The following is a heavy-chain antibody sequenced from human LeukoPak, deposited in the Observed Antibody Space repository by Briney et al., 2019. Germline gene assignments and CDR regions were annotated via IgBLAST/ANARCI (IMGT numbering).Heavy chain of an antibody. Sequence: GGSLRLSCAASGISFGNYAMSWVRQAPGKGLEWISAISGGGDTTHYADSVKGRFTISRDNSKNTLYLQMNSLRAEDTAVFYCARDRSCRSTRCYDFDYWGQGTQVTVSS. CDR1: GISFGNYA. J-gene: IGHJ4*02. CDR2: ISGGGDTT. D-gene: IGHD2-2*01. V-gene: IGHV3-23*01. CDR3: ARDRSCRSTRCYDFDY.